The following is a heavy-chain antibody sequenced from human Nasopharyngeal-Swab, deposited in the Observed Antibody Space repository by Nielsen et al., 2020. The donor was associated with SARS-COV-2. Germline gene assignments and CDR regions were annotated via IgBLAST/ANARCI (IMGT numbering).Heavy chain of an antibody. CDR2: ISGSGGST. V-gene: IGHV3-23*01. Sequence: GESLKISCVASGVIFSKYWMHWVRQAPGKGLEWVSAISGSGGSTYYADSVKGRFTISRDNSKNTLYLQVSSLRAEDTAVYYCASVVAATVAFDIWGQGTMVTVSS. CDR1: GVIFSKYW. J-gene: IGHJ3*02. CDR3: ASVVAATVAFDI. D-gene: IGHD2-15*01.